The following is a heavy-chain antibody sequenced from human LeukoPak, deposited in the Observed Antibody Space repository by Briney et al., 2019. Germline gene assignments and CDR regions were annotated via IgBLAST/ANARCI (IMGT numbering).Heavy chain of an antibody. D-gene: IGHD6-19*01. CDR1: GGSISSSSYY. CDR2: FYYSGST. J-gene: IGHJ4*02. V-gene: IGHV4-39*01. CDR3: ARLGSAWYDCDY. Sequence: PSESLSLTCAVCGGSISSSSYYWGWIRQPPGKGLEWIGSFYYSGSTYYNPSVKSRVTISVDTHKNQFSQKLKSGTAGDAAVYYCARLGSAWYDCDYWGQGTLVTVST.